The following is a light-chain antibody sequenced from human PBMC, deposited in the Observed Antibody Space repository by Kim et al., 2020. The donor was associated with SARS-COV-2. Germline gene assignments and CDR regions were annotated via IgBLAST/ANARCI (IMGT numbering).Light chain of an antibody. CDR2: GNN. CDR1: SSNIGADFD. Sequence: RVHISCTGSSSNIGADFDVHWYQQVPGAAPVLLISGNNNRPSGVPDRFSGSKSGTSASLAITGLQAEDEADYYCQSYDSSLSGLVFGGGTQLTVL. CDR3: QSYDSSLSGLV. J-gene: IGLJ3*02. V-gene: IGLV1-40*01.